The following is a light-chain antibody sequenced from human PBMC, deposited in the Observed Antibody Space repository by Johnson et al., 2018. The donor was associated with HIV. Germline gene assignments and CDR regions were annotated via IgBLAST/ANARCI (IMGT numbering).Light chain of an antibody. CDR2: DNN. Sequence: QSVLTQPPSVSAAPGQKVTISCSGSSSNIGNNYVSWYQQLPGTAPKLLIYDNNKRPSGIPDRFSGSKSGTSATLGITGLQTGDEADYYCGTWDTSLSGGGIVGTGTKVTVL. CDR3: GTWDTSLSGGGI. V-gene: IGLV1-51*01. CDR1: SSNIGNNY. J-gene: IGLJ1*01.